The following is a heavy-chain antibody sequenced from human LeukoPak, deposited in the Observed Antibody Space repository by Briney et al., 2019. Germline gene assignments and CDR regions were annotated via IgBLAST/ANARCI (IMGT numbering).Heavy chain of an antibody. J-gene: IGHJ4*02. CDR3: ARFRGTSSWHQEVFDY. D-gene: IGHD2-15*01. CDR2: ISYNGSP. V-gene: IGHV4-59*08. CDR1: GGSINSYN. Sequence: SETLSLTCPVSGGSINSYNWNWIRQPPGKGLEWIGYISYNGSPDYNPSFKSRVTMSVDTSQGQFSLRLSSVTAADTAVYYCARFRGTSSWHQEVFDYWGQGAPVTVSS.